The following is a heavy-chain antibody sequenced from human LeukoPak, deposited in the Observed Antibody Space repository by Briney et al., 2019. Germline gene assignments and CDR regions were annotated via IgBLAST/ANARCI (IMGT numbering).Heavy chain of an antibody. D-gene: IGHD3-22*01. J-gene: IGHJ4*02. Sequence: SETLSLTCTVSGGSISSGGYYWSWIRQHPGKGLEWIGYIYYSGSTYYNPSLKSRVTISVDTSKNQFSLKLSSVTAADTAVYYCARTYYYDSSETFDYWGQGTLVTVSS. CDR1: GGSISSGGYY. CDR2: IYYSGST. CDR3: ARTYYYDSSETFDY. V-gene: IGHV4-31*03.